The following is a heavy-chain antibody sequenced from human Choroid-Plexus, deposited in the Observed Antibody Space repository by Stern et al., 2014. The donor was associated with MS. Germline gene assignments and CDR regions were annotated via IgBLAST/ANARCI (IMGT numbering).Heavy chain of an antibody. CDR2: VSNDGSNK. J-gene: IGHJ2*01. Sequence: VHLVESGGGVVQPGRPLRLSCVVSGFTFGSCAMHWVRQAPGKGLEWVAGVSNDGSNKYYRDSVKGRLTISRDNSQNSLYMQMSSLRPEDTAVYYCAKDRQNLTYF. V-gene: IGHV3-30*18. D-gene: IGHD1-7*01. CDR1: GFTFGSCA. CDR3: AKDRQNLTYF.